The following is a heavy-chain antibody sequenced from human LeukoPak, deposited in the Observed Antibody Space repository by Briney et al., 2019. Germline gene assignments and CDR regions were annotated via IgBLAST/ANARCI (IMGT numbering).Heavy chain of an antibody. CDR1: GFTFSSYA. Sequence: GGSLRLSCAASGFTFSSYAMHWVRQAPGKGLEWVAVISYDGSNKYYADSVKGRFTISRDNSKNTLYLQMNSLRAEDTAVYYCARAGQPWGYYYMDVWGKGNTVTVSS. V-gene: IGHV3-30*04. J-gene: IGHJ6*03. D-gene: IGHD7-27*01. CDR2: ISYDGSNK. CDR3: ARAGQPWGYYYMDV.